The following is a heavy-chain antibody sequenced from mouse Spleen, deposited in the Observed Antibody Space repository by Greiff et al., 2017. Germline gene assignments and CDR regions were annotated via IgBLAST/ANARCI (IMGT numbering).Heavy chain of an antibody. V-gene: IGHV5-6-4*01. D-gene: IGHD2-14*01. CDR2: ISSGGGST. J-gene: IGHJ2*01. CDR3: AREWAGYDIWDY. CDR1: GFTFSSYY. Sequence: EVKLVESGGGLVKLGGSLKLSCAASGFTFSSYYMSWVRQTPEKRLEWVATISSGGGSTYYPDSVKGRFTISRDNAKNTLYLQMSSLNSEDTAVYYCAREWAGYDIWDYWGQGTTLTVSS.